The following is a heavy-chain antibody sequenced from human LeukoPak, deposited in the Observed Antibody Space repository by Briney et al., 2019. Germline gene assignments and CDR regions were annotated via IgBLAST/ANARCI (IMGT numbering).Heavy chain of an antibody. V-gene: IGHV4-59*01. CDR2: IYYSGST. CDR3: ARGSHSYGRSYHYYMDV. Sequence: SETLSLTCTVSGGSISSYYWSWIRQPPGKGLEWIGYIYYSGSTNYNPSLKSRVTISVDTSKNQFSLKLSSVTAADTAVYYCARGSHSYGRSYHYYMDVWGKGTTVTVSS. J-gene: IGHJ6*03. D-gene: IGHD5-18*01. CDR1: GGSISSYY.